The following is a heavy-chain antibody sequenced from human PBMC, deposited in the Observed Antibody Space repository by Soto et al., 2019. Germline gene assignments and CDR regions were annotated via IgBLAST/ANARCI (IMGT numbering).Heavy chain of an antibody. CDR3: VRAPLDYYSADYFDT. CDR1: GYLFTEND. CDR2: MNPKSGNT. V-gene: IGHV1-8*01. D-gene: IGHD3-10*01. Sequence: ASVKVSCKASGYLFTENDINWVRQATGQGPEWMGWMNPKSGNTGYAQKFQGRASMTRDNSKTTAYMELSSLGSEDTAVYYCVRAPLDYYSADYFDTWGQGTQVTVSS. J-gene: IGHJ4*02.